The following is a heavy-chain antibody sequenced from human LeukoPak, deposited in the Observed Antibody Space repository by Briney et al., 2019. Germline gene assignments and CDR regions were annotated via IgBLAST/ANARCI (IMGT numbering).Heavy chain of an antibody. CDR1: GYPFTLYY. J-gene: IGHJ4*02. CDR3: ARGLALPGAKFFAY. D-gene: IGHD2-8*02. CDR2: INPNNGHT. Sequence: GASVKVSCKASGYPFTLYYIHWLRQAPGQGLEWMGWINPNNGHTNYAQKFQGRVTMTSDTSITSFYMQLNGLTSDDTAVYFCARGLALPGAKFFAYWGQGTLVTVSS. V-gene: IGHV1-2*02.